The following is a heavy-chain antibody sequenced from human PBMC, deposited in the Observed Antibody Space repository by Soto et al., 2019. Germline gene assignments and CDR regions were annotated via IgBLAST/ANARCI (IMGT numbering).Heavy chain of an antibody. CDR1: GYTFTGYY. CDR3: ARDTYSSSSHYYYGMDV. J-gene: IGHJ6*02. D-gene: IGHD6-6*01. V-gene: IGHV1-2*02. Sequence: GASVKVSCKASGYTFTGYYMHWVRQAPGQGLEWMGWINPNSGGTNYAQKFQGRVTMTRDTSISTAYMELSRLRSDDTAVYYCARDTYSSSSHYYYGMDVWGQGTMVTVSS. CDR2: INPNSGGT.